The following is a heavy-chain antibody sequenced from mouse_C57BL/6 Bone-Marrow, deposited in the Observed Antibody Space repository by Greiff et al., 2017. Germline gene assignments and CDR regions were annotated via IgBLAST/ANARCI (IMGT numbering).Heavy chain of an antibody. Sequence: EVELVESGGDLVKPGGSLKLSCAASGFTFSTYGMSWVRQTPDKRLEWVATISSGGTYTYYPDSVKGRFTISRDNANNTLYLQMSSLKSEDSAMYYCASQKGYYGSTYEGFDSWGQGTTLTVSS. CDR2: ISSGGTYT. D-gene: IGHD1-1*01. CDR3: ASQKGYYGSTYEGFDS. J-gene: IGHJ2*01. CDR1: GFTFSTYG. V-gene: IGHV5-6*01.